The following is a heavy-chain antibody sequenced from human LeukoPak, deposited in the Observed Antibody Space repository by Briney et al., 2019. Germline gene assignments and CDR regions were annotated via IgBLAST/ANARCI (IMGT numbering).Heavy chain of an antibody. D-gene: IGHD3-22*01. V-gene: IGHV3-21*01. Sequence: GGSLRLSCAASGFTFSSYSMNWVRQAPGKGLEWVSCISTSSSYICYADSVKGRFIISRDNARNSLYLQMNSLRAEDTAVYYCARYLPYDSSGYYPYSYNYYYMDVWGKGTTVTVSS. J-gene: IGHJ6*03. CDR2: ISTSSSYI. CDR3: ARYLPYDSSGYYPYSYNYYYMDV. CDR1: GFTFSSYS.